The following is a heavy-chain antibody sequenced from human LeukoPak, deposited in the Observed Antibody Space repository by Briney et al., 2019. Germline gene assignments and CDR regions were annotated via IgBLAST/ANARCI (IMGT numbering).Heavy chain of an antibody. Sequence: GGSLRLSCAASGFTFSSYGMHWVRQAPGKGLEWVAVISYDGSKKYYVDSVKGRFTISRDNSKNTLYLQMNSLRAEDTAVYYCAKDLELGNYYYGMDVWGQGTTVTVSS. CDR2: ISYDGSKK. V-gene: IGHV3-30*18. CDR1: GFTFSSYG. CDR3: AKDLELGNYYYGMDV. D-gene: IGHD1-7*01. J-gene: IGHJ6*02.